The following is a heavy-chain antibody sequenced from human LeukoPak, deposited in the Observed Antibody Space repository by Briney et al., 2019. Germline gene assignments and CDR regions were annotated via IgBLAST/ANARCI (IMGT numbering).Heavy chain of an antibody. V-gene: IGHV3-23*01. D-gene: IGHD3-16*01. Sequence: GGSLRLSCVASGFTFSSYAMSWVRQAPGKGLEWVSGVSGSGGSTYYADSVQGRFTISRDNSKNTLYLQMNSLTAVDTAVYYCAKDGAVWGQGTRVTVSS. CDR1: GFTFSSYA. J-gene: IGHJ4*02. CDR3: AKDGAV. CDR2: VSGSGGST.